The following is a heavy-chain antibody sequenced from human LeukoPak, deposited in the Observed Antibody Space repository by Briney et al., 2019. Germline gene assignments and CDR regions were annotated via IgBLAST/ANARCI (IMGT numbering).Heavy chain of an antibody. V-gene: IGHV1-2*02. CDR1: GYTFTGYY. Sequence: ASVKVSCKASGYTFTGYYMHWVRQAPGQGLEWMGWINPNSGGTNYAQKFQGRVTMTRDTSISTAYMELSRLRSDDTAVYYCARDGLYCSSTSCYKHGRGDAFDIWGQGTMVTVSS. D-gene: IGHD2-2*02. CDR3: ARDGLYCSSTSCYKHGRGDAFDI. J-gene: IGHJ3*02. CDR2: INPNSGGT.